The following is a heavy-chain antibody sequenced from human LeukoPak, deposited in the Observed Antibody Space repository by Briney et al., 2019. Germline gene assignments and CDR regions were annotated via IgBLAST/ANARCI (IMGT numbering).Heavy chain of an antibody. CDR2: IYTSGST. V-gene: IGHV4-61*02. D-gene: IGHD3-22*01. CDR3: ARLRDHYYDSSGYLYYFDY. J-gene: IGHJ4*02. CDR1: GGSISSGSYY. Sequence: SQTLSLTCTVSGGSISSGSYYWSWIRQPAGKGLEWIGRIYTSGSTNYNPSLKSRVTISVDTSKNQFSLKLSSVTAADTAVYYCARLRDHYYDSSGYLYYFDYWGQGTLVTVSS.